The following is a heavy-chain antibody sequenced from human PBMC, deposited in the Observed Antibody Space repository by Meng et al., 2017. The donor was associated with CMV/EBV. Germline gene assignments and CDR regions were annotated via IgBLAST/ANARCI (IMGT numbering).Heavy chain of an antibody. Sequence: ASVKDSCKASGYTFTGYYMHWVRQAPGQGLEWMGWINPNSGGTNYAQKFQGRVTMTRDTSISTAYMELSRLRSDDTAVYYCARGGYYYDSSGYYSSSGAFDIWGQGTMVTVSS. CDR1: GYTFTGYY. CDR2: INPNSGGT. CDR3: ARGGYYYDSSGYYSSSGAFDI. D-gene: IGHD3-22*01. V-gene: IGHV1-2*02. J-gene: IGHJ3*02.